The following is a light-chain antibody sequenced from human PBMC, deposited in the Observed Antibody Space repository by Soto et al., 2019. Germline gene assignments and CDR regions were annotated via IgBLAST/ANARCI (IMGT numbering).Light chain of an antibody. CDR1: QSISSY. Sequence: DIQMTQSPSSLSASVGDRVTIPCRASQSISSYLNWYQQKPGKAPKLLIYAASSLQSGVPSRFSGSGSGTDFTLTISSLQPEDFATYYCQQRYSTPVTFGQGTKLEIK. CDR2: AAS. CDR3: QQRYSTPVT. V-gene: IGKV1-39*01. J-gene: IGKJ2*01.